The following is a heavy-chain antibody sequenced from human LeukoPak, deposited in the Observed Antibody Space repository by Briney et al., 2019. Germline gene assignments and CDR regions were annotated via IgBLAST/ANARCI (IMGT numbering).Heavy chain of an antibody. CDR3: ASYPYSRTRLTRQNSGMDV. Sequence: GGSLRLSCAASGFTFSSYSMNWVRQAPGKGLEWVSSISSSSSYIYYADSVKGRFTISRDNAKNSLYLQMNSLRAEDTAVYYCASYPYSRTRLTRQNSGMDVWGQGTTVTVSS. D-gene: IGHD1/OR15-1a*01. CDR1: GFTFSSYS. CDR2: ISSSSSYI. V-gene: IGHV3-21*04. J-gene: IGHJ6*02.